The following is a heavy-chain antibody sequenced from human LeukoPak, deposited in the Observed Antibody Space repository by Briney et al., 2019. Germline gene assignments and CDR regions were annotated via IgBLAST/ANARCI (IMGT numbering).Heavy chain of an antibody. CDR2: ISYDGSNK. CDR3: ARDCGGDCYNCDY. V-gene: IGHV3-30*04. Sequence: GGSLRLSCAASGFTFSSYAMHWVRQAPGKGLEWVAVISYDGSNKYYADSVKGRFTISRDNSKNTLYLQMNSLRAEDTAVYYCARDCGGDCYNCDYWGQGTLVTVSS. CDR1: GFTFSSYA. D-gene: IGHD2-21*02. J-gene: IGHJ4*02.